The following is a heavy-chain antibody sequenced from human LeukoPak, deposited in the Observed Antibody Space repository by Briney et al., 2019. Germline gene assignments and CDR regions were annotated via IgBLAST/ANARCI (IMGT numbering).Heavy chain of an antibody. J-gene: IGHJ4*02. V-gene: IGHV3-9*01. CDR1: GFTFDDYA. Sequence: PGGSLRLSCAASGFTFDDYAMHWVRQAPGKGLEWVSGISWNSGSIGYADSVKGRFTISRDNAKNSLYLQMNSLRAEDTALYYCAKVTYYDFWSGYPQVSYFDYWGQGTLVTVPS. CDR2: ISWNSGSI. D-gene: IGHD3-3*01. CDR3: AKVTYYDFWSGYPQVSYFDY.